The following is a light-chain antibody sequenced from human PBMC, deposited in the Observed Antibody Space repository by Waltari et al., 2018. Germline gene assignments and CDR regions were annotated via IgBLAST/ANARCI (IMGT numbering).Light chain of an antibody. CDR3: HQYDAVPQT. CDR1: QSLFDTSRDRNY. V-gene: IGKV4-1*01. Sequence: DIVMTQSPESLAVSLGARVTIHCRSSQSLFDTSRDRNYFAWYQQKPGHPPRLCIYWGSTRDSGVPDRFIGSGSGTDVTLTINGLQAEDVSAYYCHQYDAVPQTFGQGTQVQVK. CDR2: WGS. J-gene: IGKJ1*01.